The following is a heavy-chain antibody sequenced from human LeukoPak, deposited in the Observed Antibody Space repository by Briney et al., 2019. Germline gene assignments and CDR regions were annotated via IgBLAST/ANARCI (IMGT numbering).Heavy chain of an antibody. V-gene: IGHV4-30-2*01. D-gene: IGHD6-13*01. Sequence: PSQTLSLTCAVSGGSISSGGYSWSWIRQPPGKGLEWIGYIYHSGSTYYNPSLKSRVTISVDRSKNQFSLKLSSVTAADTAVYYCARGFYSSSCYFDYWGQGTLVTVSS. J-gene: IGHJ4*02. CDR2: IYHSGST. CDR1: GGSISSGGYS. CDR3: ARGFYSSSCYFDY.